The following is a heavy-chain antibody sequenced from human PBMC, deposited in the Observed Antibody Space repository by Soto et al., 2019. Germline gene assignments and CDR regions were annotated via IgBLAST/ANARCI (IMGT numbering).Heavy chain of an antibody. Sequence: SETLSLTCTVSGGSISSSSYYWGWIRQPPGKGLEWIGSIYYSGSTYYNPSLKSRVTISVDTSKNQFSLKLSSVTAADTAVYYCARPYCSGGSCQRTWFYYGMDVWGQVTTGTVSS. CDR2: IYYSGST. D-gene: IGHD2-15*01. V-gene: IGHV4-39*01. CDR1: GGSISSSSYY. J-gene: IGHJ6*02. CDR3: ARPYCSGGSCQRTWFYYGMDV.